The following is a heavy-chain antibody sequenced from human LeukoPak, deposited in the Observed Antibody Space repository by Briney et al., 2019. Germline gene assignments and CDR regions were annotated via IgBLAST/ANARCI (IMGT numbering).Heavy chain of an antibody. Sequence: GGSLRLSCAASGFTVSSNYMSWVRQAPGKGLEWVSVIYSGGSTYYADSVKGRFTISRDNSKNTLYLQMNSLRAEDTAVYYCAKDLGYCSGGSCDQFDYWGQGTLVTVSS. D-gene: IGHD2-15*01. CDR1: GFTVSSNY. CDR3: AKDLGYCSGGSCDQFDY. CDR2: IYSGGST. J-gene: IGHJ4*02. V-gene: IGHV3-66*01.